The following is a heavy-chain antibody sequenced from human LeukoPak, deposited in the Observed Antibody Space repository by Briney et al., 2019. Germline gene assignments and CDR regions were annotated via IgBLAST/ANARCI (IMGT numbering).Heavy chain of an antibody. J-gene: IGHJ5*02. V-gene: IGHV1-2*02. CDR2: INPNSGGT. CDR3: ARDRGGSTYYDSSGYSSWFDP. CDR1: GYTFTGYY. Sequence: VSVKVSCKASGYTFTGYYMHWVRQAPGQGLEWMGWINPNSGGTNYAQKFQGRVTMTRDTSISTAYMELSRLRSDDTAVYYCARDRGGSTYYDSSGYSSWFDPWGQGTLVTVSS. D-gene: IGHD3-22*01.